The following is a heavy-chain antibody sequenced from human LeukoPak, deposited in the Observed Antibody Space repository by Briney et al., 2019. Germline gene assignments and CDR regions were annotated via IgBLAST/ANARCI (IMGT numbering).Heavy chain of an antibody. CDR2: ISSSSSTI. CDR1: GFTFSSYS. J-gene: IGHJ4*01. CDR3: AADDPYYYDSSAITD. V-gene: IGHV3-48*01. Sequence: GGSLRLSCAASGFTFSSYSMNWVRQAPGKGLEWVSYISSSSSTIYYADSVKGRFTISRDNAKNSLYLQMNSLRAEDTAVYYCAADDPYYYDSSAITDWGQGTLVTVSS. D-gene: IGHD3-22*01.